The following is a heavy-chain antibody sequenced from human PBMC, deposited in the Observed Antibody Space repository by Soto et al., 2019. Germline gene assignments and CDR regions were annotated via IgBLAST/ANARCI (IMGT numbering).Heavy chain of an antibody. D-gene: IGHD3-16*01. CDR3: ARGPHYDYIHRVGYYYVMDV. J-gene: IGHJ6*02. V-gene: IGHV1-69*06. CDR1: GGTFSNYA. CDR2: LIPLFGSP. Sequence: QVPLVQSGAEVKKTGSSVKVSCKASGGTFSNYAITWVRQAPGQGPEWMGGLIPLFGSPNYAQQFQGRVTITADTSTSTVYLDLSSLSSDDTAVYFCARGPHYDYIHRVGYYYVMDVWGQATTVTVSS.